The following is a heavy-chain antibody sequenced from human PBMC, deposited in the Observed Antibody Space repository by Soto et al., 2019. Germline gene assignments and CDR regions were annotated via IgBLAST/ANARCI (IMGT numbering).Heavy chain of an antibody. D-gene: IGHD2-15*01. J-gene: IGHJ6*03. V-gene: IGHV1-2*04. CDR1: GYTFTGYY. CDR3: ARGGMGYCSGGSCYQGLNFNYMDV. CDR2: INPNSGGT. Sequence: ASVKVSCKASGYTFTGYYMHWVRQAPGQGLEWMGWINPNSGGTNYAQKFQGWVTMTGDTSISTAYMELSRRGSYDTAVYSCARGGMGYCSGGSCYQGLNFNYMDVWGKGTTVTVSS.